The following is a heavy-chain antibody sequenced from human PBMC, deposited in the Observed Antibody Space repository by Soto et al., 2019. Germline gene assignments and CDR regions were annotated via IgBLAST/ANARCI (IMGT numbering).Heavy chain of an antibody. CDR2: LHSDVST. D-gene: IGHD2-15*01. CDR1: GFTVSSNP. Sequence: GGSLRLSCAVSGFTVSSNPITWVRRAPGQGLEWVSVLHSDVSTYYVDSVKGRFVISRDNSKNTVYLQMNSLRAEDTAIYYCARELGGSWYNWFDPWGQGTLVTVSS. J-gene: IGHJ5*02. CDR3: ARELGGSWYNWFDP. V-gene: IGHV3-53*01.